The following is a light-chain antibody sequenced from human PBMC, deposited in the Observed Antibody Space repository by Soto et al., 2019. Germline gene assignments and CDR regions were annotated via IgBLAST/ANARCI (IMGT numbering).Light chain of an antibody. CDR2: AAS. CDR3: QQSHSIPRS. CDR1: QSVSSD. Sequence: MTQSPSTLSVSPGDRATLSCRASQSVSSDLDWYQQKPGHAPKLLIYAASTMPSGVPSRFSGSGSGTDSTLTISGLQPEDFATYNCQQSHSIPRSFGQGTKREIK. V-gene: IGKV1-39*01. J-gene: IGKJ2*01.